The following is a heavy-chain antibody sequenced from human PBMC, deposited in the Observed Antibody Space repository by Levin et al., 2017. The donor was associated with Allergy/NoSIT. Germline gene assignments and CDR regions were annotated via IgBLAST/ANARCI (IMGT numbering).Heavy chain of an antibody. CDR2: INHSGTT. J-gene: IGHJ6*04. CDR3: AGAFASAGTDSMYFYYYGVDV. V-gene: IGHV4-34*01. Sequence: PSETLSLTCGVSGGSFSSFYWSWIRQAPGKGLEWIGEINHSGTTKYNPSLKSRVTISVDMSEKQISLRLNSVTAADTAVYYCAGAFASAGTDSMYFYYYGVDVWGKGTTVTVSS. CDR1: GGSFSSFY. D-gene: IGHD6-13*01.